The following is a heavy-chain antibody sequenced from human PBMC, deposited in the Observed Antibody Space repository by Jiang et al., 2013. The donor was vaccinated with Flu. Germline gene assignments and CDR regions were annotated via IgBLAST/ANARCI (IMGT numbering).Heavy chain of an antibody. CDR3: AKDAVVATATAWFDS. J-gene: IGHJ5*01. Sequence: VRQAPGQGLEWMGIINPTGGAADYAQKFQGRVTMTRDTSTSTVYMELGNLRSGDTAVYYCAKDAVVATATAWFDSWGQGTLVTVSS. CDR2: INPTGGAA. V-gene: IGHV1-46*01. D-gene: IGHD2-15*01.